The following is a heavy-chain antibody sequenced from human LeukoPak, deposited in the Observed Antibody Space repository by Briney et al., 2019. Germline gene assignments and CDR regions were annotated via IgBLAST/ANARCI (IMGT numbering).Heavy chain of an antibody. V-gene: IGHV4-59*01. D-gene: IGHD3-22*01. J-gene: IGHJ3*02. CDR1: GGSISSYY. CDR3: ARERDQNYYDSSGYAFDI. Sequence: SDTLSLTCTVSGGSISSYYWSWIRQPPGKGLEWIGYIYYSGSTNYNPSLKSRVTISVDTSKNQFSLKLSSVTAADTAVYYCARERDQNYYDSSGYAFDIWGQGTMVTVSS. CDR2: IYYSGST.